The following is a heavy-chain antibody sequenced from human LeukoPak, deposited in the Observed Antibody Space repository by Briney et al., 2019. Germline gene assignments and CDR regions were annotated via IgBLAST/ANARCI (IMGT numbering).Heavy chain of an antibody. CDR2: INPSGGST. CDR1: GYTFTSYY. D-gene: IGHD2-2*01. J-gene: IGHJ3*02. V-gene: IGHV1-46*01. CDR3: ASLISEGYCSSTSCLDAFDI. Sequence: ASVKVSCKASGYTFTSYYMHWVRQAPGQGLEWMGIINPSGGSTSYAQKFQGRVTMTRDTSISTAYMELSRLRSDDTAVYYCASLISEGYCSSTSCLDAFDIWGQGTMVTVSS.